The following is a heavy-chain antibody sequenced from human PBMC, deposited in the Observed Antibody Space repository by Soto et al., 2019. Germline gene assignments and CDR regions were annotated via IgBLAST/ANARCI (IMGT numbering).Heavy chain of an antibody. D-gene: IGHD6-19*01. CDR2: IYWDDDK. Sequence: KESGPTVVKPTQTLTLTCSLSGFSLNTGGVVVGWIRQPPGKALEWLAVIYWDDDKSWNPSLRDRLTINRDASDDQVVLTVTNMDPVDTGTYYCARRRGGFGGGWTTPYFDYWGQGTLVTVSS. V-gene: IGHV2-5*02. J-gene: IGHJ4*02. CDR1: GFSLNTGGVV. CDR3: ARRRGGFGGGWTTPYFDY.